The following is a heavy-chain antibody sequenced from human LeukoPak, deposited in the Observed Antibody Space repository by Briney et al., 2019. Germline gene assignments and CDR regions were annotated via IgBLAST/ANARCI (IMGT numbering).Heavy chain of an antibody. CDR2: ISNDGGGT. J-gene: IGHJ6*02. Sequence: GGSLRLSCAASGFIFNNYGLVWVRQAPGKGLEWVSAISNDGGGTTYADFVKGRFSVSRDNSKNTLYLQMNSLRAEDTAVYYCARDLGYCSGGSCDGMDVWGQGTTVTVSS. CDR3: ARDLGYCSGGSCDGMDV. D-gene: IGHD2-15*01. V-gene: IGHV3-23*01. CDR1: GFIFNNYG.